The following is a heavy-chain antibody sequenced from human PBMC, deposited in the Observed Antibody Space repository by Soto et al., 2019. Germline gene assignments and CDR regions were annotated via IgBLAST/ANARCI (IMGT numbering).Heavy chain of an antibody. V-gene: IGHV1-69*12. CDR3: ARDGDPGSSFWSGPLGGGRFDP. D-gene: IGHD3-3*01. J-gene: IGHJ5*02. CDR1: GGTFGNTA. Sequence: QVQLVQSGAEVKEPGSSVNVSCKTSGGTFGNTAVTWVRQVPGQGLEWIGGIVPLFGTANYAQKFRGRVMITADESTSTAYMDLSSLRSDDTAIYYCARDGDPGSSFWSGPLGGGRFDPWGQGTLVTVSS. CDR2: IVPLFGTA.